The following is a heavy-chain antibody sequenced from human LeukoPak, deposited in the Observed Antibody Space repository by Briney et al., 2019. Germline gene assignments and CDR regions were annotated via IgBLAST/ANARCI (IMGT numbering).Heavy chain of an antibody. Sequence: ASVKVSCKASGYTFTGYYMHWVRQAPGQGLEWMGWINPNSGGTNYAQKFQGRVTMTTDTSTSTAYMELRSLRSDDTAVYYCARDGVVPAAILAFDIWGQGTMVTVSS. V-gene: IGHV1-2*02. CDR1: GYTFTGYY. CDR2: INPNSGGT. D-gene: IGHD2-2*02. CDR3: ARDGVVPAAILAFDI. J-gene: IGHJ3*02.